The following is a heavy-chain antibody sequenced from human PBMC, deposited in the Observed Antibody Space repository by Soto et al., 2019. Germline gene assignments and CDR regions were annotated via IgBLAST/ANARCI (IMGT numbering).Heavy chain of an antibody. CDR2: IYYSGST. D-gene: IGHD5-18*01. CDR3: ARQVDTAMVTDVRYFDY. Sequence: SETLSLTCTVSGGSISSSSYYGGWIRQPPGKGLEWIGSIYYSGSTYYNPSLKSRVTISVDTSKNQFSLKLSSVTAADTAVYYCARQVDTAMVTDVRYFDYWGQGTLVTVSS. CDR1: GGSISSSSYY. J-gene: IGHJ4*02. V-gene: IGHV4-39*01.